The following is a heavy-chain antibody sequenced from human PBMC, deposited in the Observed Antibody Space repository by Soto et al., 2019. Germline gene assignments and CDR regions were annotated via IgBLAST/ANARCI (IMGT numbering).Heavy chain of an antibody. Sequence: QVQLQESGPGLVKPSGTLSLTCAVSGGSISSSNWWSWVRQPPGKGLEWIGDIYHSGSTNYNPSLKGRVTISVDKSKNQFSLKRSSVTAADTAVYYCARVVGGYYYGMDVWGQGTTVTVSS. V-gene: IGHV4-4*02. CDR3: ARVVGGYYYGMDV. CDR1: GGSISSSNW. CDR2: IYHSGST. J-gene: IGHJ6*02. D-gene: IGHD2-2*01.